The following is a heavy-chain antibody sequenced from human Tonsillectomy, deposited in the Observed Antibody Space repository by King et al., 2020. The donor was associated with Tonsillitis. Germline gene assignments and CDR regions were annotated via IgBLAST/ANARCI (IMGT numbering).Heavy chain of an antibody. J-gene: IGHJ4*02. CDR1: GFTFSSYE. Sequence: VQLVESGGGLVQPGGSLRLSCAASGFTFSSYEMNWVRQAPGKGLEWVSYISSSGSTIYYADSVKGRLTISRDNAKNSLYLQMNSLRAEDTAVYYCARDWYYYDSSGYRAFDYWGQGTLVTVSS. CDR2: ISSSGSTI. D-gene: IGHD3-22*01. CDR3: ARDWYYYDSSGYRAFDY. V-gene: IGHV3-48*03.